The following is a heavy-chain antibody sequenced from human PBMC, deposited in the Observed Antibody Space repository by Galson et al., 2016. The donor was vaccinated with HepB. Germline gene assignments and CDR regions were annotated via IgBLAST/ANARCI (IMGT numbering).Heavy chain of an antibody. CDR3: AGETEFRRITIVGDAFDI. CDR2: IYYSGTI. CDR1: GVSVDSGDYY. V-gene: IGHV4-61*08. J-gene: IGHJ3*02. Sequence: ETLSLTCSVSGVSVDSGDYYWIWIRQSPGKGLEWIGYIYYSGTINYNPSLKSRVSISLDTSKNQFSLNLSSVTAADTAVYYCAGETEFRRITIVGDAFDIWGQGKTVIVSS. D-gene: IGHD3-9*01.